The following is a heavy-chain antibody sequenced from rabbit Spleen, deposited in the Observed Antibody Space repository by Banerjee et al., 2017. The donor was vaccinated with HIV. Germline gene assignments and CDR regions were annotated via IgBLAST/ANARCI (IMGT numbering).Heavy chain of an antibody. Sequence: EQLEESGGGLVKPEGSLTLTCKASGVSFNSGYDMCWVRQAPGKELEWVACAYAGSSGSTYSATWAKGRFTISKTLSTTVTLQMTSLTTADTSTYFCARDAGTSFSAYSMDLWRPDPRHRL. CDR2: AYAGSSGST. V-gene: IGHV1S45*01. CDR3: ARDAGTSFSAYSMDL. J-gene: IGHJ6*01. CDR1: GVSFNSGYD. D-gene: IGHD8-1*01.